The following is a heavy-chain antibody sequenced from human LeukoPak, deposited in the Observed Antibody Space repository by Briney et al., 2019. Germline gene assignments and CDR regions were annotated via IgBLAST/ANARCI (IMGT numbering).Heavy chain of an antibody. CDR3: ARAKYYDSSGYPLDY. Sequence: GASVKVSCKASGYTFTSYDINWLRQAPAQGLEWMGWMNPNSGNTGYAQKFQGRVTITRNTSISTAYMELSSLRSEDTAVYYCARAKYYDSSGYPLDYWGQGTLVTVSS. CDR2: MNPNSGNT. CDR1: GYTFTSYD. D-gene: IGHD3-22*01. V-gene: IGHV1-8*03. J-gene: IGHJ4*02.